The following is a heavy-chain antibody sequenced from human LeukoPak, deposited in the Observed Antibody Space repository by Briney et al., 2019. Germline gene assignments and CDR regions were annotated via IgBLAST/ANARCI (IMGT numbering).Heavy chain of an antibody. CDR1: GFTFSSYS. D-gene: IGHD3-22*01. Sequence: GGSLRLSCAASGFTFSSYSMNWVRQAPGKGLEWVSSISSSSSYIYYADSVKGRFTISRDNAKDSLYLQMNSLRAEDTAVYYCARGRYDSSEFDYWGQGTLVTVSS. CDR3: ARGRYDSSEFDY. V-gene: IGHV3-21*01. CDR2: ISSSSSYI. J-gene: IGHJ4*02.